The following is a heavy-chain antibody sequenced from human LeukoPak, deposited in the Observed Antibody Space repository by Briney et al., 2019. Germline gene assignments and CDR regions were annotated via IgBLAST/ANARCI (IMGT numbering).Heavy chain of an antibody. V-gene: IGHV4-38-2*01. CDR1: GFSFRTDYY. Sequence: PSETLSLTCAVSGFSFRTDYYCGCIRQPPGKGLEWIGSVYHSGSTYYSPSLKSRVTISVDTAKNQFSLKLTSVTAADTAVYYCARVGRGYYRNPFDYWGQGILVTVSS. D-gene: IGHD3-22*01. CDR3: ARVGRGYYRNPFDY. CDR2: VYHSGST. J-gene: IGHJ4*02.